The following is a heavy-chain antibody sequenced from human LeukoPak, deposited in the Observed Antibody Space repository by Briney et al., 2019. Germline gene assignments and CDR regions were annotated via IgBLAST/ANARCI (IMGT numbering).Heavy chain of an antibody. CDR1: GGTFISYA. CDR2: IIPIFGTA. J-gene: IGHJ6*02. V-gene: IGHV1-69*01. Sequence: SVKVSCKASGGTFISYAISWVRQAPGQGLEWMGGIIPIFGTANYAQKFQGRVTITADESTSTAYMELSSLRSEDTAVYYCARALGYCTNGVCFPIYYYYYGMDVWGQGTTVTVSS. CDR3: ARALGYCTNGVCFPIYYYYYGMDV. D-gene: IGHD2-8*01.